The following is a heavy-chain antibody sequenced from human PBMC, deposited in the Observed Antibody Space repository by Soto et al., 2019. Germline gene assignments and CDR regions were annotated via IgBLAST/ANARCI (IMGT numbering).Heavy chain of an antibody. CDR3: ARDRHSGSYSDY. CDR2: IIPIFGTA. Sequence: SVKVSCKASGGTFNNYAVSWVRQAPGQGLEWMGGIIPIFGTANYTQKFQGRVTITADESTSTAYMELSSLRSEDTAVYYCARDRHSGSYSDYWGQGTLVTVSS. V-gene: IGHV1-69*13. J-gene: IGHJ4*02. D-gene: IGHD1-26*01. CDR1: GGTFNNYA.